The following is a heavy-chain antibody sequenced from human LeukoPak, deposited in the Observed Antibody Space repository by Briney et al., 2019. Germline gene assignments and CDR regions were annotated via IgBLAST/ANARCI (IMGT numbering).Heavy chain of an antibody. J-gene: IGHJ6*03. CDR2: ISGSGGST. CDR3: AKEGFYCSGGSCYSFYHYYMDV. Sequence: PGGSLRLSCAASGFTFSSYAMSWVRQAPGKGLEWVSAISGSGGSTYYADSVKGRFTISRDNSKNTLYLQMNSLRAEDTAVYYCAKEGFYCSGGSCYSFYHYYMDVWGKGTTVTVSS. D-gene: IGHD2-15*01. V-gene: IGHV3-23*01. CDR1: GFTFSSYA.